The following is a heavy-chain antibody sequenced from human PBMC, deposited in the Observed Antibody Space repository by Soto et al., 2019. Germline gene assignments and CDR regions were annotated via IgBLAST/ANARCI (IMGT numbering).Heavy chain of an antibody. J-gene: IGHJ3*02. D-gene: IGHD2-8*01. CDR2: IYYSGST. CDR1: GGSISSYY. V-gene: IGHV4-59*08. Sequence: SETLSLTCTVSGGSISSYYWSWIRQPPGKGLEWIGYIYYSGSTNYNPSLKSRVTISVDTSKNQFSLKLSSVTAADTAVYYCARQRRTNGSGGAFDIWGQGTMVT. CDR3: ARQRRTNGSGGAFDI.